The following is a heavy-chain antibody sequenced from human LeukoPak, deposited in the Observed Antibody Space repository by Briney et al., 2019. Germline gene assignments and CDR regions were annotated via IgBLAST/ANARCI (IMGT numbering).Heavy chain of an antibody. D-gene: IGHD1-26*01. V-gene: IGHV1-18*01. Sequence: ASVKVSCKASGGTFSSYAISWVRQAPGQGLEWMGWISAYNGNTNYAQKLKGRVTMTTDTSTSTAYMELSSLRSEDTAVYYCAREGGATSAFDIWGQGTMVIVSS. CDR2: ISAYNGNT. J-gene: IGHJ3*02. CDR3: AREGGATSAFDI. CDR1: GGTFSSYA.